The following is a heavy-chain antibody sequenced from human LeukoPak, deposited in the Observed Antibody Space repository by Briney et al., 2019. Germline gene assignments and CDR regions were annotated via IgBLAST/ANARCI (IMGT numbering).Heavy chain of an antibody. V-gene: IGHV4-59*01. D-gene: IGHD3-10*01. CDR2: IYYSGST. CDR1: GGSISSYY. Sequence: PSETLSLTCTVSGGSISSYYWSWIRQPPGKGLEWIGDIYYSGSTNYNPSLKSRVTPSVDTSKNQFSLKLSSVTAADTAVYYCARAYYYGSGSLVDWFDPWGEGTLVTVSS. J-gene: IGHJ5*02. CDR3: ARAYYYGSGSLVDWFDP.